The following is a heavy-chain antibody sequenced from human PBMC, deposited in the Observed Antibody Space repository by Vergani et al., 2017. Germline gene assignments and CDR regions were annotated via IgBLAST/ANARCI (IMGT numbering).Heavy chain of an antibody. CDR2: INPSGGST. CDR1: GYTFTDYY. CDR3: ARDLSYESSGYYYYYYGMDV. V-gene: IGHV1-46*01. D-gene: IGHD3-22*01. Sequence: VQLVQSGAEVKKPGATVKISCKVSGYTFTDYYMHSVQQAPGKGLEWMGIINPSGGSTSYAKKFQGRVTMTRDTSTSTVYMELSSLRTEDTAVYYCARDLSYESSGYYYYYYGMDVWGQGTTVTVSS. J-gene: IGHJ6*02.